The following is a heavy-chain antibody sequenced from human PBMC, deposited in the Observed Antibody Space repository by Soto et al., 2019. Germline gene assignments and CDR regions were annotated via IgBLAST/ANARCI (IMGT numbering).Heavy chain of an antibody. CDR1: GYSFTNYW. Sequence: GESLKISCKGSGYSFTNYWIGWVRQMPGKGLEWMGIIYPGDSDTRYSPSFQGQVTISADKSISTAYLQWNSLKASDTAMYYCARDLWGYCGADCYPLDVWGQGTTVTVSS. D-gene: IGHD2-21*02. J-gene: IGHJ6*02. V-gene: IGHV5-51*01. CDR3: ARDLWGYCGADCYPLDV. CDR2: IYPGDSDT.